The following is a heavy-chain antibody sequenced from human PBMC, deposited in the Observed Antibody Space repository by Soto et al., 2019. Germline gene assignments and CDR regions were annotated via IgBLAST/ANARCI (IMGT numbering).Heavy chain of an antibody. Sequence: EVQLLESGGGLVQPGGSLRLSCAASGFTFSSYAMSWARQAPGKGLEWVSVISGRGGSTYYADSVKGRFPIARDNSKNTLYLQMNSLRAEDTAVYYCANVYGDYGGWGQGTLVTVSS. V-gene: IGHV3-23*01. D-gene: IGHD4-17*01. CDR3: ANVYGDYGG. J-gene: IGHJ4*02. CDR2: ISGRGGST. CDR1: GFTFSSYA.